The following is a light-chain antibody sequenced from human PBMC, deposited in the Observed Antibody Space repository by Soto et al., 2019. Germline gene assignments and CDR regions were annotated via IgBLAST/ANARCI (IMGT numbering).Light chain of an antibody. V-gene: IGLV6-57*03. CDR3: QSYDNTNVVV. CDR2: EDN. Sequence: NFMLTQPHSVSESPAKTVTSSGTRSGGSIASNYVQWYQQRPDSAPTHLIYEDNQRPSGVPDRFSGSLDTSSNPASLTISGLRTADEADYYCQSYDNTNVVVFGGATKRTVL. J-gene: IGLJ2*01. CDR1: GGSIASNY.